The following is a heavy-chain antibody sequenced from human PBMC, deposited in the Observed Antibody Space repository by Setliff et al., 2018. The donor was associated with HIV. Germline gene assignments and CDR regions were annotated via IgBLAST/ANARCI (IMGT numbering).Heavy chain of an antibody. Sequence: PSETLSLTCTVSGGSIRNYYWSWIRQSAGKGLEWIGRVHKSGNTDYNPSLKGRVTISVDTSKNQFFLKLTSMTAADTAIYYCARDMEDFGVLPSAPFDPWGRGTLVTVSS. V-gene: IGHV4-4*07. D-gene: IGHD2-2*01. CDR1: GGSIRNYY. CDR3: ARDMEDFGVLPSAPFDP. CDR2: VHKSGNT. J-gene: IGHJ5*02.